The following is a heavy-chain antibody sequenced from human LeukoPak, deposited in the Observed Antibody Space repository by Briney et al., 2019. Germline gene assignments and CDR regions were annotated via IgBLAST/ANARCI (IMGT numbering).Heavy chain of an antibody. Sequence: GGSLRLSCAVSGFTFSDHYMDWVRQAPGKGLEWVGRSRNKAYSYTTDYAASVMGRFTISRDDSKNSLYLQMNSLKPEDTAVYYCARLFASGTYYMSDYWGQGTLVTVSS. V-gene: IGHV3-72*01. CDR2: SRNKAYSYTT. D-gene: IGHD3-10*01. CDR1: GFTFSDHY. CDR3: ARLFASGTYYMSDY. J-gene: IGHJ4*02.